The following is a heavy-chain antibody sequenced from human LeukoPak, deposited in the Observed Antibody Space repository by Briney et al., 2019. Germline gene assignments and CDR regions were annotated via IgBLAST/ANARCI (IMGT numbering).Heavy chain of an antibody. J-gene: IGHJ4*02. D-gene: IGHD2-2*02. Sequence: GESLKISCKASGYNFATYWIGWVRQMPGKGLEWVGVIYPGDSDTRYSPSFQGQVTISAGKSISTAYLQWSSLKASDTAMYYCARHGGDCSSTSCYTDYWGQGTLVTVSS. V-gene: IGHV5-51*01. CDR1: GYNFATYW. CDR3: ARHGGDCSSTSCYTDY. CDR2: IYPGDSDT.